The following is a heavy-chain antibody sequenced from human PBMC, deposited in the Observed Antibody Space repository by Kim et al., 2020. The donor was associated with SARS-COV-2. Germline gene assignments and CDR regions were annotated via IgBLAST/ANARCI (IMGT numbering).Heavy chain of an antibody. D-gene: IGHD3-3*01. CDR3: ATVFAIFGVVPRFDY. J-gene: IGHJ4*02. V-gene: IGHV1-24*01. Sequence: AKKFQGRVTRTEDTSTDTAYMELSSLRSEDTAVYYCATVFAIFGVVPRFDYWGQGTLVTVSS.